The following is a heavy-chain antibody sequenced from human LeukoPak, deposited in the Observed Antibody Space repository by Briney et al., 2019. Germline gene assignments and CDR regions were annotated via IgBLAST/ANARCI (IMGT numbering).Heavy chain of an antibody. D-gene: IGHD1-1*01. J-gene: IGHJ4*02. Sequence: ALVKVSCKASGYTFTGYFMHWVRQAPGQGLEWMGWINPNSGGTDYAQKFQGRVTMTRDTSISTAYMELNRLRSDDTAVYYCARDIARTSHFDYWGQGTLVTVSS. V-gene: IGHV1-2*02. CDR1: GYTFTGYF. CDR3: ARDIARTSHFDY. CDR2: INPNSGGT.